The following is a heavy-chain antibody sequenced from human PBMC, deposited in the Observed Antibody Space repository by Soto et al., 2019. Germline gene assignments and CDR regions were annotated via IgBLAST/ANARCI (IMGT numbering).Heavy chain of an antibody. D-gene: IGHD6-13*01. J-gene: IGHJ5*02. V-gene: IGHV6-1*01. CDR2: KYYRSKWYN. Sequence: SQTLSLTCSISGDSVSSNSAAWNWIRQSPSRGLEWLGSKYYRSKWYNDYAVSVKSRITINPDTSKNQFSLQLNSVPPEDTAVYYCARDLSSLYYWFDXWGQVTLVTVSX. CDR1: GDSVSSNSAA. CDR3: ARDLSSLYYWFDX.